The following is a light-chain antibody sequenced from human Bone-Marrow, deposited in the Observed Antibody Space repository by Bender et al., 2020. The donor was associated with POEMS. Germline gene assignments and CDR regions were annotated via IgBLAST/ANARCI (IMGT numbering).Light chain of an antibody. Sequence: QSALTQPASVSGSPGQSLTISCTGTAFDVGGYNFVSWFQQHPGKAPKLLIYEVSNRPPGISNRFSGSKSANTASLTISGIQTEDEAHYYCDSYTSTTTLVFGGGTKVSVL. V-gene: IGLV2-14*01. CDR3: DSYTSTTTLV. CDR1: AFDVGGYNF. CDR2: EVS. J-gene: IGLJ3*02.